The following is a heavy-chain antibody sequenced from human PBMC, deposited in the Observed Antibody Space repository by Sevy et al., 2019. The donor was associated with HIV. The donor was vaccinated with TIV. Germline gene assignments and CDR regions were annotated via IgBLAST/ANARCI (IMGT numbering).Heavy chain of an antibody. V-gene: IGHV3-33*01. CDR1: GFTFSSYG. J-gene: IGHJ5*02. CDR3: ARDPRTHCSGGSCYNWFDP. Sequence: GGSPRLSCATSGFTFSSYGMHWVRQAPGKGLEWVAVIWFDGSNKYYADSVKGRFTISRDNSKNTLYLQMNSLRAEDAAVYYCARDPRTHCSGGSCYNWFDPWGQGTLVTVSS. D-gene: IGHD2-15*01. CDR2: IWFDGSNK.